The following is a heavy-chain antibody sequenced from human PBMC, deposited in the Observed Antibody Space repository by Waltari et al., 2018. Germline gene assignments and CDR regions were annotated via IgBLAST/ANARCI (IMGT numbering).Heavy chain of an antibody. CDR3: ARGRKIKRITIFGAGGWFDP. D-gene: IGHD3-3*01. CDR2: INHSGST. CDR1: GGSFSGYY. Sequence: QVQLQQWGAGLLKPSETLSLTCAVYGGSFSGYYWSWIRQPPGKGLEWIGEINHSGSTNYTPSLKSRVTISVDTSKNQFSLKLSSVTAADTAVYYCARGRKIKRITIFGAGGWFDPWGQGTLVTVSS. V-gene: IGHV4-34*01. J-gene: IGHJ5*02.